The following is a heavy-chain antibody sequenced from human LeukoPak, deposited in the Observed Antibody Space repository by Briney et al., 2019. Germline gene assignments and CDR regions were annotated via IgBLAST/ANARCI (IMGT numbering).Heavy chain of an antibody. CDR1: DASISSDY. D-gene: IGHD1-26*01. CDR3: ARYLRIEGKYYFDY. J-gene: IGHJ4*02. Sequence: PSETLSLTCTVSDASISSDYWTWIRQPPGKGLEWIGYISNSGSTNYNPSLKSRLTKSVDTSKNQFSLKLTSVTAADTAIYYCARYLRIEGKYYFDYWGQGTLLTVAS. V-gene: IGHV4-59*01. CDR2: ISNSGST.